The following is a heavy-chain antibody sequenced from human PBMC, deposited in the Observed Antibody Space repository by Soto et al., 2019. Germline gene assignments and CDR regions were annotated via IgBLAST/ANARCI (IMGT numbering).Heavy chain of an antibody. Sequence: GESLKISCKGSGYRFTTYWINWVRQMPGKGLEWMGRIDPSDSSSNYSPSFQGHVTISVDKSISTAYLQWSSLQASDTAMYYCAGHRKWGDYYSFYGMDLWGQGTTVTVS. V-gene: IGHV5-10-1*01. CDR3: AGHRKWGDYYSFYGMDL. D-gene: IGHD1-26*01. CDR2: IDPSDSSS. CDR1: GYRFTTYW. J-gene: IGHJ6*02.